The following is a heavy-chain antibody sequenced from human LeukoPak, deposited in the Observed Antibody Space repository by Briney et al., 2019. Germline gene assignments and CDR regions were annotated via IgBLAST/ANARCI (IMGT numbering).Heavy chain of an antibody. CDR3: ARDAQRGFDYSNSLQY. CDR2: IWSDGTTQ. D-gene: IGHD4-11*01. V-gene: IGHV3-33*01. CDR1: GFIFSHYG. J-gene: IGHJ4*02. Sequence: PGTSLRLSCATSGFIFSHYGMHWVRQAPDKGLEWVAVIWSDGTTQFYADSVKGRFTISRDSSNTAYLQMNSLRVEDTAVYFCARDAQRGFDYSNSLQYWGQGALVTVSS.